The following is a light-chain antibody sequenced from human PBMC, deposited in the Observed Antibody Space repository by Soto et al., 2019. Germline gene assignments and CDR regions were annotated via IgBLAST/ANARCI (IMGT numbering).Light chain of an antibody. J-gene: IGKJ1*01. CDR2: GAS. V-gene: IGKV1-12*02. CDR1: HDVRSW. CDR3: QQANGDPWT. Sequence: DIQMTQSPSSVSASVGDRVTISCRASHDVRSWLAWYQQKPGKAPNLLIYGASTLQSGVPSRFSGSGSGTDFTLTISSLPPEDFATYYCQQANGDPWTFGQGTKVEIK.